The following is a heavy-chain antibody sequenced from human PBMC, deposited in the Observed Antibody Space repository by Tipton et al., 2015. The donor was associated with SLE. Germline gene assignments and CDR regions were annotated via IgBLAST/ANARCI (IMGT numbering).Heavy chain of an antibody. CDR2: IKPDGSEG. Sequence: SLRLSCAASGFTSSSYWMSWVRQAPGKGLEWVANIKPDGSEGFYVESVKGRSTISRDNAQDSLYLQMNSLRAEDTAVYYCARGDFVGAAFVDAFDIWGQGTVVTVSS. CDR3: ARGDFVGAAFVDAFDI. J-gene: IGHJ3*02. V-gene: IGHV3-7*01. D-gene: IGHD1-26*01. CDR1: GFTSSSYW.